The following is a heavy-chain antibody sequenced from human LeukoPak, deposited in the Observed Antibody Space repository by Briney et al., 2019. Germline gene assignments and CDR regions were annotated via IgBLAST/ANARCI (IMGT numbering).Heavy chain of an antibody. V-gene: IGHV1-2*02. CDR1: GYTFTDYY. CDR2: INPNDGDT. D-gene: IGHD2-2*01. CDR3: ARANFLYCSSSTCLFDH. Sequence: ASVKVSCKASGYTFTDYYMHWVRQAPGQGFEWRGWINPNDGDTNYAQKFQGRVTMTRDTSISTAHMEVSRLRSDDTAVYYCARANFLYCSSSTCLFDHWGQGTLVTVSS. J-gene: IGHJ4*02.